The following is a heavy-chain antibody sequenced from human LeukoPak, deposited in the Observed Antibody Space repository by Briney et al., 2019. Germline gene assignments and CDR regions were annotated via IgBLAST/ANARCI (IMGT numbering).Heavy chain of an antibody. V-gene: IGHV3-33*01. CDR3: ARRFGDDAFDI. J-gene: IGHJ3*02. Sequence: GRSLRLSCVASGFTFSSYGMHWVRQAPGKGLEWVAVIWYDGSNKYYTDSVKGRFTISRDNSKNTLNLQMNSLRAEDTAVYYCARRFGDDAFDIWGQGTVVTVSS. CDR2: IWYDGSNK. CDR1: GFTFSSYG. D-gene: IGHD3-10*01.